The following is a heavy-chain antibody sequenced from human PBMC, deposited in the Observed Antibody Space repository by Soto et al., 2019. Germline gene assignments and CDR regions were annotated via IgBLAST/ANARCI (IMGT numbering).Heavy chain of an antibody. D-gene: IGHD6-6*01. CDR1: GGSISSYY. CDR2: IYYSGST. V-gene: IGHV4-59*01. Sequence: QVQLQESGPGLVKPSETLSLTCTVSGGSISSYYWSWIRQPPGKGLEWIGYIYYSGSTNYNPSLRSRVTISVDMSKNQVSLKLSSVTAADTALYYCARGYSSSPRRNDYWGQGTLVTVSS. J-gene: IGHJ4*02. CDR3: ARGYSSSPRRNDY.